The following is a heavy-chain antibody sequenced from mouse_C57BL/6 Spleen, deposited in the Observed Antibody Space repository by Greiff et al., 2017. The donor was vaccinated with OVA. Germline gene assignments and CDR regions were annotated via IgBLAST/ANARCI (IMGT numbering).Heavy chain of an antibody. Sequence: VQLQQSGAELVRPGTSVKLSCKASGYTFTSYWMHWVKQRPGQGLEWIGVIDPSDSYTNYNQKFKGKATLTVDTSSSTAYMQLSSLTSEDSAVYYCARGGVWDVGAMDYWGQGTSVTVSS. CDR3: ARGGVWDVGAMDY. CDR2: IDPSDSYT. J-gene: IGHJ4*01. V-gene: IGHV1-59*01. D-gene: IGHD4-1*01. CDR1: GYTFTSYW.